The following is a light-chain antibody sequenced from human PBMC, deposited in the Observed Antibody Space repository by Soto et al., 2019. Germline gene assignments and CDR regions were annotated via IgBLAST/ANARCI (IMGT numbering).Light chain of an antibody. CDR2: DVT. J-gene: IGLJ1*01. Sequence: LTQPASVSGSPGQSITISCTGTSSDVGGYNSVSWYRQDPGKAPKLMIYDVTNRPSGVSNRFSGSKSGNTASLTISGLQAEDEADYYCSSFTSSITYVFGNGTKVTVL. V-gene: IGLV2-14*01. CDR3: SSFTSSITYV. CDR1: SSDVGGYNS.